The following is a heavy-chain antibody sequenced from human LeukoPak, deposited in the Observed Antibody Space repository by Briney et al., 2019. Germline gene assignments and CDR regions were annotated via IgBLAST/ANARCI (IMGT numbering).Heavy chain of an antibody. CDR3: ARGGYDSSGYYYYFDF. J-gene: IGHJ4*02. D-gene: IGHD3-22*01. CDR1: GFIFSSYW. CDR2: INTVVSRT. Sequence: GRSLRLACAASGFIFSSYWTHWVRPPPGKGLVWVSRINTVVSRTSYADSVKGRFTISRDNAKNTLYLQMNSLRAEDTAVYYWARGGYDSSGYYYYFDFWGQGTLVTVSS. V-gene: IGHV3-74*01.